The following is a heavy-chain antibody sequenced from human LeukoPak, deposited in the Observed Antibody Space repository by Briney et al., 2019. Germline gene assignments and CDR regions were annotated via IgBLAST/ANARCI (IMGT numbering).Heavy chain of an antibody. CDR3: ARPQSPYSSSWYYFDY. CDR2: ISYDGSNK. D-gene: IGHD6-13*01. Sequence: PGGSLRLSCAASGFTFSCYAMHWVPQATGKGLEWVAVISYDGSNKYYADSVKGRFTISRDNSKNTLYLQMNSLRAEGTAVYYCARPQSPYSSSWYYFDYWGQGTLVTVSS. J-gene: IGHJ4*02. CDR1: GFTFSCYA. V-gene: IGHV3-30-3*01.